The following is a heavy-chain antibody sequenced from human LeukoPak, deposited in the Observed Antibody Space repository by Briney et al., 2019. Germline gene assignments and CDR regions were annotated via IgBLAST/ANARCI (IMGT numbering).Heavy chain of an antibody. D-gene: IGHD6-13*01. V-gene: IGHV3-23*01. J-gene: IGHJ4*02. Sequence: GGSLRLSCAASGFIFSSYAMSWVRQAPGKGLEWVSGISAGGGSTYYADSVKGRFTISRDDSKNTLYLQMNSLRVDDTAVYYCAKAYGYSNRGIDYWGQGTLVTVSS. CDR1: GFIFSSYA. CDR2: ISAGGGST. CDR3: AKAYGYSNRGIDY.